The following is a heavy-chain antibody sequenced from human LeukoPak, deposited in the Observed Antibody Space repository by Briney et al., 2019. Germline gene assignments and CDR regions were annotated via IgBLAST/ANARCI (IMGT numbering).Heavy chain of an antibody. J-gene: IGHJ6*03. CDR2: ISTIGST. Sequence: SGTLSLTCAVSSGSISSSNYYWSWIRQPAGKGLEWIGRISTIGSTNYNPSLNSRVTISIDTSKNQFSLKLSSVTAADTAVYYCARDGCGGSCFHYYYYYMDVWGKGTTVTISS. V-gene: IGHV4-61*02. CDR3: ARDGCGGSCFHYYYYYMDV. CDR1: SGSISSSNYY. D-gene: IGHD2-15*01.